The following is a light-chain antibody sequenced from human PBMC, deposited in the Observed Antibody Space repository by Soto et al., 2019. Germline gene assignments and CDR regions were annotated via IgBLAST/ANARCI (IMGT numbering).Light chain of an antibody. Sequence: EIVLTQSPGTLSLSPGERATLSCRASQSVSDMYLAWYQQKPGQAPRLLIYASNRATGIPDRFSGSGSGTDFTLTISRLEPEDFAVYYCQHDGPSALFGPGTKVEIK. CDR2: AS. J-gene: IGKJ3*01. V-gene: IGKV3-20*01. CDR3: QHDGPSAL. CDR1: QSVSDMY.